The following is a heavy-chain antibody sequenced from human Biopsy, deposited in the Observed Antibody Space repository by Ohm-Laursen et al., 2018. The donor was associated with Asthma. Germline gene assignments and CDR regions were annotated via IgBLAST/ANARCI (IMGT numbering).Heavy chain of an antibody. CDR3: AKGHGDYVFPYFQH. Sequence: SLRLSCAASGFTFSSFGIHWVRQAPGKGLEWVAVISYDGSDKYYADSVKGRFTISRDNSKNTLYLQMNSLRAEDTAVYYCAKGHGDYVFPYFQHWGQGTLVIVSS. CDR1: GFTFSSFG. CDR2: ISYDGSDK. D-gene: IGHD4-17*01. J-gene: IGHJ1*01. V-gene: IGHV3-30*18.